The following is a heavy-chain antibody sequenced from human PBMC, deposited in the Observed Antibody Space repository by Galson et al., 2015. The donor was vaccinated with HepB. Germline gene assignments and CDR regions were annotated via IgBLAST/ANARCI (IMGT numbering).Heavy chain of an antibody. CDR3: ANLGGPSVVPDVICCMDV. CDR2: ISGSGCNT. CDR1: GFTFSSYS. Sequence: SLRLSCAASGFTFSSYSMNWVRQAPGKGLEWVSAISGSGCNTYYADSVRGRFTISRDTSKNTLYLQMNSLRAEDTAVYYCANLGGPSVVPDVICCMDVWGKGTTVTVPS. J-gene: IGHJ6*04. D-gene: IGHD2-2*02. V-gene: IGHV3-23*01.